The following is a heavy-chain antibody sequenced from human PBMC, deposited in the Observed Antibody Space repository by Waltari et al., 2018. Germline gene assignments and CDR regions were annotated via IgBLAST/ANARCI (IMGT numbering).Heavy chain of an antibody. Sequence: QVQLQESGPGLVKPSQTLSLTCTVFGGSISSGHLYWGWIRQPPGKGLEWIGCISYSGNSYYNPSLKSRVAMSLDTSKNQFSLKLSSVSAADTAVYYCARLSTIFGVISHFDNWGQGTLVTVSS. J-gene: IGHJ4*02. V-gene: IGHV4-30-4*08. D-gene: IGHD3-3*01. CDR2: ISYSGNS. CDR3: ARLSTIFGVISHFDN. CDR1: GGSISSGHLY.